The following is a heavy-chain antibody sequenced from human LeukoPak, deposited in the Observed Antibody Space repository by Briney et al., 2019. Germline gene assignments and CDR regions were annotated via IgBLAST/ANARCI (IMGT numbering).Heavy chain of an antibody. Sequence: GGSQRLSCAASGFILSHYNMNWVRQAPGKGREWLSFIAISGSYITYADSVKGLFTISKDNDKNSLYLQMNILRAEDTAVYYCARDLSATIRAYDYWGQGTLVTVSS. D-gene: IGHD1-26*01. J-gene: IGHJ4*02. V-gene: IGHV3-21*01. CDR2: IAISGSYI. CDR3: ARDLSATIRAYDY. CDR1: GFILSHYN.